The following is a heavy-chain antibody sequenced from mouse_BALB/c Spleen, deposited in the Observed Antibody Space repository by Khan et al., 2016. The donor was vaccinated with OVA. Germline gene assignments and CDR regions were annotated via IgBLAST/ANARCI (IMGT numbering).Heavy chain of an antibody. CDR3: ASHYDGSNYQLYYFDY. D-gene: IGHD1-1*01. Sequence: EVELVESGGGLVKPGGSLKLSCAASGFTFSSYAMSWVRQTPEKRLEWVATISSGGSYTYYPDSVKGRFTISRDNAKNPLYLQMSSLRSEDTAMYYCASHYDGSNYQLYYFDYWGQGTTLTVSS. V-gene: IGHV5-9-3*01. CDR2: ISSGGSYT. CDR1: GFTFSSYA. J-gene: IGHJ2*01.